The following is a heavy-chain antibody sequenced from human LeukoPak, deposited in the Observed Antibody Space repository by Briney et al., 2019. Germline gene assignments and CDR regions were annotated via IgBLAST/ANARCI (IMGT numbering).Heavy chain of an antibody. J-gene: IGHJ4*02. V-gene: IGHV3-64*02. CDR2: ISSDVGVI. CDR1: GFTFSSYA. D-gene: IGHD6-13*01. CDR3: AKDRYSGLNTIDY. Sequence: PGGCLRLSCAASGFTFSSYAMHWVRQAPGKGLEYVSAISSDVGVIYYGDSVKGRFTISRDNSKSTLYLQMNSPRAEDTAVYYCAKDRYSGLNTIDYWGQGTLVTV.